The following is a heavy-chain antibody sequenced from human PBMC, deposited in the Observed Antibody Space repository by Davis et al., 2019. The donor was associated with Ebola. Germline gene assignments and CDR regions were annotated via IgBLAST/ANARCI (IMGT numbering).Heavy chain of an antibody. CDR1: GFTFSSYA. D-gene: IGHD4-17*01. CDR3: ARVPLHYGDYFIH. Sequence: GESLKISCAASGFTFSSYAMHWVRQAPGKGLEWVAVISYDGSNKYYADSVKGRFTISRDNSKNTLYLQMNSLRAEDTAVYYCARVPLHYGDYFIHWGQGTLVTVSS. CDR2: ISYDGSNK. V-gene: IGHV3-30-3*01. J-gene: IGHJ4*02.